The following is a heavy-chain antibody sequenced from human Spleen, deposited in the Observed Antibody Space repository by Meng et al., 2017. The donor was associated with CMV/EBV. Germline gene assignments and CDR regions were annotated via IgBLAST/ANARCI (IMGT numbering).Heavy chain of an antibody. J-gene: IGHJ3*02. D-gene: IGHD5-24*01. CDR3: ARDGMATIGAFDI. Sequence: AHVWQVGAEVTKPGASVQGSCKASGRTFSSYAISWVRQAPGQGLEWMGGIIPIFGTANYAQKFQGRVTITADESTSTAYMELSSLRSEDTAVYYCARDGMATIGAFDIWGQGTMVTVSS. CDR1: GRTFSSYA. CDR2: IIPIFGTA. V-gene: IGHV1-69*01.